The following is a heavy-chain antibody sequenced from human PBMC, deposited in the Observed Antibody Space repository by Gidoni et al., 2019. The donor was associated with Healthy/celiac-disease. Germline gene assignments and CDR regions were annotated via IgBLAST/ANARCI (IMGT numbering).Heavy chain of an antibody. CDR2: MSGSGGST. J-gene: IGHJ4*02. Sequence: LQLVESAGGLVQPVGFLSISCAASGLTCSSYAMGWVRQAPGKGLEWVSAMSGSGGSTYYADSVKGRFTISRDNSKNTLYLQMNSLRAEDTAVYYCAKIGWTVTPGSYYDYWGQGTLVTVSS. CDR3: AKIGWTVTPGSYYDY. V-gene: IGHV3-23*04. D-gene: IGHD4-17*01. CDR1: GLTCSSYA.